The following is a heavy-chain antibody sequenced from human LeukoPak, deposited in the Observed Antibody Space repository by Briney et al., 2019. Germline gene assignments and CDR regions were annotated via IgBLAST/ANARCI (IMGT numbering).Heavy chain of an antibody. Sequence: GGSLRLSCAASGFTFDDYGMSWVRQGPGKGLEWVSGINWNGGSTGYADPVKGRSTISRDNAKKSLYLQMNSPRAEDTALYYCARSSVSAYAFDIWGQGTMVTVSS. CDR2: INWNGGST. J-gene: IGHJ3*02. V-gene: IGHV3-20*04. CDR3: ARSSVSAYAFDI. D-gene: IGHD6-6*01. CDR1: GFTFDDYG.